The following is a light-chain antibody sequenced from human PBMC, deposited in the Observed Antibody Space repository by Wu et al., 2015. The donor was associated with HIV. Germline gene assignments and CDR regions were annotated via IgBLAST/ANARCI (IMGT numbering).Light chain of an antibody. Sequence: EIVLTQSPATLSLSPGERATLSCRASQSITSNYLAWYQQKPGQTPRLLISGASSRATGIPDRFSGFGAGTDYSLIISALEPEDFAVYYCQQYATSPITFGQGTRLE. J-gene: IGKJ5*01. CDR1: QSITSNY. CDR2: GAS. CDR3: QQYATSPIT. V-gene: IGKV3-20*01.